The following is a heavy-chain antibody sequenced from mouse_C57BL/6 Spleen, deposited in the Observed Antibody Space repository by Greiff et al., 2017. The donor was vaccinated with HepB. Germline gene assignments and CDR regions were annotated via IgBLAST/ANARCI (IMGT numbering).Heavy chain of an antibody. J-gene: IGHJ4*01. CDR1: GYAFSSYW. V-gene: IGHV1-80*01. CDR3: ARWDGSSYYYAMDY. CDR2: IYPGDGDT. D-gene: IGHD1-1*01. Sequence: VQLQESGAELVKPGASVKISCKASGYAFSSYWMNWVKQRPGKGLEWIGQIYPGDGDTNYNGKFKGKATLTADKSSSTAYMQLSSLTSEDSAVYFCARWDGSSYYYAMDYWGQGTSVTVSS.